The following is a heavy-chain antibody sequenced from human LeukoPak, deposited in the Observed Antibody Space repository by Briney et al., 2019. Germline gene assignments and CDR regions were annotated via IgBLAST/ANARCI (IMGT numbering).Heavy chain of an antibody. CDR2: ILHDGSNK. CDR3: ATLSGDSHGYDY. V-gene: IGHV3-30*03. CDR1: GFTFSSYA. D-gene: IGHD5-18*01. J-gene: IGHJ4*02. Sequence: GGSLRLSCAASGFTFSSYAMHWVRPAPGKGLEWVAVILHDGSNKQYADSVKGRFTISRDNSKNTLYLQIYSLRAEDTAVYYCATLSGDSHGYDYWGLGTLVTVSS.